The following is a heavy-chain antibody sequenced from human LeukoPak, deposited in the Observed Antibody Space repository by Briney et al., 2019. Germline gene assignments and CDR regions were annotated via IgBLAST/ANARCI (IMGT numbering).Heavy chain of an antibody. Sequence: GGSLRLSCAASGFTVSSNYMTWVRQAPGKGLEWVSVLYTGGTTYYADSVKGRFTISRDNSKNTVYLDMNRLRAEDGAVYYCAREAGRSWYGGDYWGQGTLVPVSS. CDR3: AREAGRSWYGGDY. CDR2: LYTGGTT. J-gene: IGHJ4*02. D-gene: IGHD6-13*01. V-gene: IGHV3-66*01. CDR1: GFTVSSNY.